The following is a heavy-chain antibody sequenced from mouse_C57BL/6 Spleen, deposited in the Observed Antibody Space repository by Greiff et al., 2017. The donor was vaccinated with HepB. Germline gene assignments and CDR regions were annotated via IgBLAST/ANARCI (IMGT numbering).Heavy chain of an antibody. CDR3: ARLGEDYAMDY. Sequence: EVMLVESGGDLVKPGGSLKLSCAASGFTFSSYGMSWVRQTPDKRLEWVATISSGGSYTYYPDSVKGRFTISRDNAKNTLDLQMSSLKSEDTAMYYCARLGEDYAMDYWGQGTSVTVSS. J-gene: IGHJ4*01. D-gene: IGHD2-13*01. CDR2: ISSGGSYT. V-gene: IGHV5-6*01. CDR1: GFTFSSYG.